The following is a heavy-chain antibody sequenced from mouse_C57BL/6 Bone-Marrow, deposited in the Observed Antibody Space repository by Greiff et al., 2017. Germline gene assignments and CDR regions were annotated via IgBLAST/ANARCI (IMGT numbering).Heavy chain of an antibody. CDR1: GFTFSSYA. J-gene: IGHJ3*01. D-gene: IGHD2-4*01. CDR2: ISDGGSYT. Sequence: EVKVVESGGGLVKPGGSLKLSCAASGFTFSSYAMSWVRQTPEKRLEWVATISDGGSYTYYPDNVKGRFTISRDNAKNNLYLQMSHLKSEDTAMYYCARDYYDYGWFAYWGQGTLGTVSA. CDR3: ARDYYDYGWFAY. V-gene: IGHV5-4*01.